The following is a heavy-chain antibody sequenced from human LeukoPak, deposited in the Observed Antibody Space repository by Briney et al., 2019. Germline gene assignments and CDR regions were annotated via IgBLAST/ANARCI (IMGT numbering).Heavy chain of an antibody. CDR3: ARDRGIGSTGPLFDS. CDR2: LSSSSTYI. J-gene: IGHJ4*02. CDR1: GFTFSTYS. V-gene: IGHV3-21*01. Sequence: PGGSLRLSCEASGFTFSTYSMGWVRQAPGKGLEWVSSLSSSSTYIYYPDSVQGRFTISRHNAKNSLYLQMNSLRAEDTAVYYCARDRGIGSTGPLFDSWGQGTLVTVSS. D-gene: IGHD6-13*01.